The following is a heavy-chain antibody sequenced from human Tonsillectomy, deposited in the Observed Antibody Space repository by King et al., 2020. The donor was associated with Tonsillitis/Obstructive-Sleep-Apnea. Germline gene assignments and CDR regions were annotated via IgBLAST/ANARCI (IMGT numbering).Heavy chain of an antibody. J-gene: IGHJ4*02. V-gene: IGHV5-51*03. CDR2: IYPGDSDT. CDR3: ARGDETSGYYYGSFDY. Sequence: QLVQSGADVKKPGESLKISCKGSGYSFTDYWIGWVRQMPGKGLEWMVIIYPGDSDTRYSPSFQGQVTISADKSISTVYLQWSSLKASDTAMYYCARGDETSGYYYGSFDYWGQGTLVTVSS. D-gene: IGHD3-22*01. CDR1: GYSFTDYW.